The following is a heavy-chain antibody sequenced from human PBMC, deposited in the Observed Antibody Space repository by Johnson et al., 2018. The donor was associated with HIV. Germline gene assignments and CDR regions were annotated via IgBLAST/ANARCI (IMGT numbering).Heavy chain of an antibody. D-gene: IGHD1-26*01. CDR1: GFTFSSYA. CDR3: AKDRYGGSYPDAFDI. V-gene: IGHV3-64*01. CDR2: ISSNGGST. J-gene: IGHJ3*02. Sequence: EQLVESGGGLVQPGGSLRLSCAASGFTFSSYAIHWVRQAPGKGLEYVSAISSNGGSTYYANSVKGRFTISRDNYKNTLFLQMNSLRPEDTSVYYCAKDRYGGSYPDAFDIWGQGTMVTVSS.